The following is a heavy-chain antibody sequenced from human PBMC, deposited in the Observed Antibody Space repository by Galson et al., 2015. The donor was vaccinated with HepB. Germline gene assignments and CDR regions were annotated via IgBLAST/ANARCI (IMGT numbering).Heavy chain of an antibody. CDR1: GGPFDGSY. J-gene: IGHJ6*02. Sequence: EALSLTWAVYGGPFDGSYRSLLRPPPGKGVGWGGEITQSGNTNYNPTLKSRVTISVDTSKNQFSLNLSSVTAADTAVYYCARRRPYYDYVWGSYRFVSGMDVWGQGTTVTVSS. V-gene: IGHV4-34*01. D-gene: IGHD3-16*02. CDR2: ITQSGNT. CDR3: ARRRPYYDYVWGSYRFVSGMDV.